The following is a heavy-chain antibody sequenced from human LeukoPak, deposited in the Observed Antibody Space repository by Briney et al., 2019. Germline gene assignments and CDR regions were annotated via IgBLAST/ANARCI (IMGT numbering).Heavy chain of an antibody. CDR3: ARDAELPYYDILTGYPRENYYYYGMDV. Sequence: GGSLRLSCAASGFTFSSYAMSWVRQAPAKGLEWVSTISGNGFSTYYADSVKGRSTISRDNSKNTLYLQMNSLRAEDTAVYYCARDAELPYYDILTGYPRENYYYYGMDVWGQGTTVTVSS. D-gene: IGHD3-9*01. CDR2: ISGNGFST. J-gene: IGHJ6*02. V-gene: IGHV3-23*01. CDR1: GFTFSSYA.